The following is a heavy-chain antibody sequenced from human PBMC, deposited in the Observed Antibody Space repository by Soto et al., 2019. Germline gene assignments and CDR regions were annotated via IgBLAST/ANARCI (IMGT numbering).Heavy chain of an antibody. CDR3: AKDDDVVVVAATRHDY. V-gene: IGHV3-23*01. D-gene: IGHD2-15*01. CDR2: ISGSGGST. Sequence: GGSLRLSCAASGFTFSSYAMSWVRQAPGKGLEWVSAISGSGGSTYYADSVKGRFTISRDNSKNTLYLQMNSLRAEDTAVYYCAKDDDVVVVAATRHDYWGQGTLVTVSS. J-gene: IGHJ4*02. CDR1: GFTFSSYA.